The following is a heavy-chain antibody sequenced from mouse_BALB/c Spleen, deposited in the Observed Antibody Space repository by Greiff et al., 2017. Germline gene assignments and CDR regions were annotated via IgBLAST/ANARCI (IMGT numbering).Heavy chain of an antibody. V-gene: IGHV5-4*02. J-gene: IGHJ3*01. CDR2: ISDGGSYT. CDR3: ARDEGTSAWFAY. D-gene: IGHD3-2*02. CDR1: GFTFSDYY. Sequence: EVKVVESGGGLVKPGGSLKLSCAASGFTFSDYYMYWVRQTPEKRLEWVATISDGGSYTYYPDSVKGRFTISRDNAKNNLYLQMSSLKSEDTAMYYCARDEGTSAWFAYWGQGTLVTVSA.